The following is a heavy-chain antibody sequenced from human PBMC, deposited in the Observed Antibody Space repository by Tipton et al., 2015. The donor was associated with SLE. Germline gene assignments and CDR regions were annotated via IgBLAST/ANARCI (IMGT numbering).Heavy chain of an antibody. CDR3: AGSYSGSDDAFDI. V-gene: IGHV4-31*03. CDR1: GGSISSGGYY. J-gene: IGHJ3*02. D-gene: IGHD1-26*01. CDR2: IYYSGST. Sequence: TLSLTCTVSGGSISSGGYYWSWIRQHPGKGLEWIGYIYYSGSTYYNPSLNSRVTISVDTSKNQFSLKLSSVTAADTAVYYCAGSYSGSDDAFDIWGQGTMVTVSS.